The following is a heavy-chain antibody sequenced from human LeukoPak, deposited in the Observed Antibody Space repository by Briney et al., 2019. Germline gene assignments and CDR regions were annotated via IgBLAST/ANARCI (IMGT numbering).Heavy chain of an antibody. CDR3: EVGAAVTSN. V-gene: IGHV3-74*01. J-gene: IGHJ4*02. Sequence: PGGSLRLSCAASGFTFSSYWTHWVRQAPGKGLVWVSRINSDGSSTNYADSVKGRFTISRDNAKNTLYLQMNSLRAEDTAVYYCEVGAAVTSNWGQGTLVTVSS. CDR1: GFTFSSYW. D-gene: IGHD6-13*01. CDR2: INSDGSST.